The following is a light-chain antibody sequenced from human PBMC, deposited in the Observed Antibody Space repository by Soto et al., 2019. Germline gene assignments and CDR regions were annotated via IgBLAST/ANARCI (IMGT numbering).Light chain of an antibody. V-gene: IGKV1-9*01. J-gene: IGKJ5*01. CDR3: QQLNINSYPIT. CDR1: QGISSY. CDR2: AAS. Sequence: IQLTQSPSSLSASVGDRVTTTCRASQGISSYLAWYQQKPGKAPKLLIYAASTLQSGVPLRFSGSGSGTDFTLTISSLQPEDFATYYCQQLNINSYPITFGQGTRLEIK.